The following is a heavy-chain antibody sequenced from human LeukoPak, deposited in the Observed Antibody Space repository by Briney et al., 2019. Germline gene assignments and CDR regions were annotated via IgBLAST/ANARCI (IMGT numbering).Heavy chain of an antibody. CDR3: ARVGMAYSSSWYGAFDI. V-gene: IGHV1-2*02. J-gene: IGHJ3*02. CDR2: INPNSGGT. D-gene: IGHD6-13*01. CDR1: GYTFTGYY. Sequence: GASVKVSCKASGYTFTGYYMHWVRQAPGQGLEWMGWINPNSGGTNYAQKFQGRVTMTRDTSISTAYMERSRLRSDDTAVYYCARVGMAYSSSWYGAFDIWGQGTMVTVSS.